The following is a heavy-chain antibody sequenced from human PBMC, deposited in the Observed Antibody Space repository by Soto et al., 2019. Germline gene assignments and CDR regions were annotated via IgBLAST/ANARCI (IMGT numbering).Heavy chain of an antibody. Sequence: QVQLVQSGAEVKKPGSSVKVSCKASGGSFNNYAFCWVRQAPGQGLEWMGGIITVLGTTDYAQNCQGSVTIAADISTRTVYMELSSLRIEDTALYFCARRFREVGVNVIWGQGPKVTVSP. CDR1: GGSFNNYA. CDR3: ARRFREVGVNVI. V-gene: IGHV1-69*06. J-gene: IGHJ3*02. CDR2: IITVLGTT. D-gene: IGHD3-10*01.